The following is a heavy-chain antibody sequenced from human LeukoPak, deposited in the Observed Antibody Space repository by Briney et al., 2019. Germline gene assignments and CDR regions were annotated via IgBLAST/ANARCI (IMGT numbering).Heavy chain of an antibody. CDR1: GGSISSYY. J-gene: IGHJ5*02. CDR3: ARAGSRRYSYGTRSWFDP. CDR2: IYYSGST. D-gene: IGHD5-18*01. V-gene: IGHV4-59*12. Sequence: SETLSLTCTVSGGSISSYYWSWIRQPPGKGLEWIGYIYYSGSTNYNPSLKSRVTISVDTSKNQFSLKLSSVTAADTAVYYCARAGSRRYSYGTRSWFDPWGQGTLVTVSS.